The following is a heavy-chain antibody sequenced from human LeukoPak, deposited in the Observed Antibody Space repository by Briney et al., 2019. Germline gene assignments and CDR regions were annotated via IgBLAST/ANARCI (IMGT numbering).Heavy chain of an antibody. J-gene: IGHJ3*02. D-gene: IGHD6-13*01. CDR2: IKGDERST. CDR1: GFTFSSYW. Sequence: GGSLRLSCAASGFTFSSYWLHWVRQAPGKGLVWVSRIKGDERSTNYADSVKGRFTISRDNAKNTVYLQMNSLRAEDTAVYYCARWYGAAGAFDIWGQGTMVTVSS. CDR3: ARWYGAAGAFDI. V-gene: IGHV3-74*01.